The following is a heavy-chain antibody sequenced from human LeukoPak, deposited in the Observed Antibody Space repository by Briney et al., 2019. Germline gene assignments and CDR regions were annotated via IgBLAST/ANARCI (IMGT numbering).Heavy chain of an antibody. V-gene: IGHV3-53*01. CDR1: GFTVSGNY. Sequence: GGSLRLSCAASGFTVSGNYMSWVRQAPGKGLERVSVIYSGGSTYYADSVKGRFTISRDNSKNTLYLQMNSLRAEDTAVYYCARGPTVGPLTFDPWGQGTLVTVSS. D-gene: IGHD4-17*01. CDR2: IYSGGST. J-gene: IGHJ5*02. CDR3: ARGPTVGPLTFDP.